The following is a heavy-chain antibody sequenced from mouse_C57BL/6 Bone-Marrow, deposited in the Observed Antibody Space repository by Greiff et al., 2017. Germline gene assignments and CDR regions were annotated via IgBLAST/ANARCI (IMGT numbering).Heavy chain of an antibody. J-gene: IGHJ2*01. CDR2: IDPENGDT. V-gene: IGHV14-4*01. CDR1: GFNIKDDY. CDR3: TTNGEGDY. Sequence: EVKLMESGAELVRPGASVKLSCTASGFNIKDDYMHWVKQRPEQGLEWIGWIDPENGDTEYATKFQGKANITADTSSNTAYLQLSRLTSEDTAVYCCTTNGEGDYWGQGTTLTVSS.